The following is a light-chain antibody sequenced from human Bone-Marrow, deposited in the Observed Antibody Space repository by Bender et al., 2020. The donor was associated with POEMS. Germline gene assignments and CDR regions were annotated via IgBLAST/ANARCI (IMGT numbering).Light chain of an antibody. CDR1: STDVIGYEY. V-gene: IGLV2-8*01. CDR2: EVS. Sequence: QPALTQPASVSGSPEQSITISCTGTSTDVIGYEYVPWYQQHPVKAPKLMIYEVSKRPSGVPDRFSGSKSGNTASLTVSGLQAEDEADYYCSSFAGTPTVFGPGTRVTVL. CDR3: SSFAGTPTV. J-gene: IGLJ1*01.